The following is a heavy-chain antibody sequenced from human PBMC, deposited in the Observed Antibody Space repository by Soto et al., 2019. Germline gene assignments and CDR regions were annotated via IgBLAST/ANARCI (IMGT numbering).Heavy chain of an antibody. J-gene: IGHJ5*02. CDR1: GYSFTNSW. CDR3: VRQWGRITVATQSWFDP. D-gene: IGHD4-17*01. Sequence: GESLKISFKASGYSFTNSWIGWVRQMPGKGLEWMGIIYPDDSDTRYSPSFRGQVTISADKSISAAYLQWSSLKASDTAIYYCVRQWGRITVATQSWFDPLGQGTLVTVSS. V-gene: IGHV5-51*01. CDR2: IYPDDSDT.